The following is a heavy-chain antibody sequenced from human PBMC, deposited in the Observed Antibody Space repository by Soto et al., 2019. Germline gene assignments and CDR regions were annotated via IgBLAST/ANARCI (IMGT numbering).Heavy chain of an antibody. CDR1: GGSISSGTYS. CDR2: FYYSGST. D-gene: IGHD2-8*01. J-gene: IGHJ6*02. V-gene: IGHV4-39*01. Sequence: LQLQESGPGLVKPSETLSLTCTVSGGSISSGTYSWGWIRQPPGKGLEWIGTFYYSGSTNYNPSRKSRVTMSVDTSKNQFSLKVSSVTAADTALYYCARLGGYCTTSCYGYYAMDVWGQGTTVTVSS. CDR3: ARLGGYCTTSCYGYYAMDV.